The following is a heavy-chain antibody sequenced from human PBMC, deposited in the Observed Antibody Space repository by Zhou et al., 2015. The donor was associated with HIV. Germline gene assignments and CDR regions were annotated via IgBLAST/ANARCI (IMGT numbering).Heavy chain of an antibody. V-gene: IGHV1-69*02. CDR1: GGTFSSYT. CDR2: IIPILGIA. CDR3: ARGSTYGTDLNPETATQV. D-gene: IGHD1-14*01. Sequence: QVQLVQSGAEVKKPGSSVKVSCKASGGTFSSYTISWVRQAPGQGLEWMGRIIPILGIANYAQKFQGRVTITADKSTSTAYMELSSLRSEDTAVYYCARGSTYGTDLNPETATQVWGQGTLVTVSS. J-gene: IGHJ4*02.